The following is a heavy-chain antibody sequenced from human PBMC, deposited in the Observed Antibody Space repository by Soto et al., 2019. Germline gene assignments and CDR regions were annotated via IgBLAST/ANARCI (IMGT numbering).Heavy chain of an antibody. CDR2: IIPIFGTA. V-gene: IGHV1-69*13. CDR3: ARGLGLGDSSGYHKNRDY. D-gene: IGHD3-22*01. J-gene: IGHJ4*02. Sequence: SVKVSCKASGGTFSSYAISWVRQAPGQGLEWMGGIIPIFGTANYAQKFQGRVTITADESTSTAYMELSSLRSEDTAVYYCARGLGLGDSSGYHKNRDYWSPGTRVTVSS. CDR1: GGTFSSYA.